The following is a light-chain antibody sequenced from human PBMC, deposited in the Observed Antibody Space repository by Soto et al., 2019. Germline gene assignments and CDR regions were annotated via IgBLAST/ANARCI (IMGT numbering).Light chain of an antibody. Sequence: EIVLTQSPGTLSLSPGERATLSCRASQSVSRSYLAWYQHKPGQAPRPLLYAASTTATGIPARFSGSGSGTDATLTISSLEPEDVAVYYCQQYGSSPVTFGPGTKVDIK. V-gene: IGKV3-20*01. CDR2: AAS. CDR1: QSVSRSY. J-gene: IGKJ3*01. CDR3: QQYGSSPVT.